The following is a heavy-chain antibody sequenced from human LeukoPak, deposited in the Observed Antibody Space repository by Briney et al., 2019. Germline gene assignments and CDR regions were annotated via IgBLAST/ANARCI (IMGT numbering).Heavy chain of an antibody. D-gene: IGHD6-13*01. J-gene: IGHJ6*02. CDR2: MNPNSGNT. CDR1: GYTFTGYY. V-gene: IGHV1-8*02. Sequence: GASVKVSCKASGYTFTGYYMHWVRQATGQGLEWMGWMNPNSGNTGYAQKFRGRVTMTRNTSISTAYMELSSLRSEDTAVYYCARAAAAGTGYYYGMDVWGQGTTVTVSS. CDR3: ARAAAAGTGYYYGMDV.